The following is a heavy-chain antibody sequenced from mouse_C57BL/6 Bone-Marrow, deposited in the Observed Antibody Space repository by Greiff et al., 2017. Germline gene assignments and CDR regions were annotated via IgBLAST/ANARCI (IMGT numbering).Heavy chain of an antibody. D-gene: IGHD1-1*01. CDR2: IDPETGGT. J-gene: IGHJ3*01. V-gene: IGHV1-15*01. CDR3: TCITTVVATNY. Sequence: QVQLQQSGAELVRPGASVTLSCKASGYTFTDYEMHWVKQTPVHGLEWIGAIDPETGGTAYNQKFKGKAILTADKSSSTAYMELRSLTSEDSAVYYCTCITTVVATNYWGQGTLVTVSA. CDR1: GYTFTDYE.